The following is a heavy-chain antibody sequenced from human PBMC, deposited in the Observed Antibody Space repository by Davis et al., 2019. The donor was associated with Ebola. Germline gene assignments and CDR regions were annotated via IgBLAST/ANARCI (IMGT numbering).Heavy chain of an antibody. V-gene: IGHV1-69*05. J-gene: IGHJ6*02. CDR3: AREMQGGYYYGMDV. Sequence: SVKVSCKASGGTFSTYAISWVRQAPGQGLEWMGGIIPIFGTANYAQKFQGRVTMTRDTSTSTVYMELSSLRSEDTAVYYCAREMQGGYYYGMDVWGQGTTVTVSS. D-gene: IGHD3-16*01. CDR2: IIPIFGTA. CDR1: GGTFSTYA.